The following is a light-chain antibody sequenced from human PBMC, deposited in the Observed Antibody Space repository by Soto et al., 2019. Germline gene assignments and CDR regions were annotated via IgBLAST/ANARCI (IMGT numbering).Light chain of an antibody. V-gene: IGKV1-5*03. CDR2: KAS. CDR3: QQYDSYPWT. CDR1: QSISSW. Sequence: DIALTQSPSTLSASVGDRATITCRASQSISSWLAWYQQKPGKAPKLLFYKASSLESGVPSRFSGSGSGTEFTLTISSLQPDDFATYYCQQYDSYPWTFGQGTKVEIK. J-gene: IGKJ1*01.